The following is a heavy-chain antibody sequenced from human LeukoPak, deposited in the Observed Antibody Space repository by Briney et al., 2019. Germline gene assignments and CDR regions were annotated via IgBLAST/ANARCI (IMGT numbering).Heavy chain of an antibody. Sequence: SETLSLTCAVYGGSFSGYYWSWIRQPPGKGLEWIGEINHSGSTNYNPSLKSRVTISVDTSKNQFSLKLSSVTAADTAVYYCARTRVRLGSSSFDYWGQGTLVTVSS. CDR3: ARTRVRLGSSSFDY. D-gene: IGHD4-17*01. CDR1: GGSFSGYY. CDR2: INHSGST. J-gene: IGHJ4*02. V-gene: IGHV4-34*01.